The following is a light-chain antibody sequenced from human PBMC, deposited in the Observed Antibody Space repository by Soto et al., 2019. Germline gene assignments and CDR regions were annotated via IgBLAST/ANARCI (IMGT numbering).Light chain of an antibody. J-gene: IGKJ1*01. V-gene: IGKV3-20*01. CDR1: QSVSSSY. CDR2: GAS. CDR3: QQYGSSPWT. Sequence: EIVWTQSPGTLSLSPGERATLSCRASQSVSSSYLAWYQQKPGQAPRLLIYGASSRATGIPDRFSGSGSGTDFTLTISRLEPEDFAVYYCQQYGSSPWTFVQGTKGEI.